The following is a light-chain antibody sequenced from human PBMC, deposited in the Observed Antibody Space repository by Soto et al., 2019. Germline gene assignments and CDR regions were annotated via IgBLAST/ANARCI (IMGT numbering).Light chain of an antibody. J-gene: IGKJ1*01. CDR3: QQYARSPRT. CDR1: QTVYRF. Sequence: EIVLTQSPATLSLSPGERATLSCRASQTVYRFLTWYQQKPGQAPSLLIYDASNRATGIPARFSGSGSGTEFTLTISSLEPEDSAVYYCQQYARSPRTFGQGTKVELK. V-gene: IGKV3-11*01. CDR2: DAS.